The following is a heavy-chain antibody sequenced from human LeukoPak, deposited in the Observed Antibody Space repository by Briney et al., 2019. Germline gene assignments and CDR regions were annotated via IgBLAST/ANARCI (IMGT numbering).Heavy chain of an antibody. V-gene: IGHV3-7*01. D-gene: IGHD1-26*01. J-gene: IGHJ4*02. CDR1: GFTGNSYA. Sequence: PGGSLRLSCAVYGFTGNSYAMHWVRQAPGKGLEWVANIKQDGSEKYYVDSVRGRFTISRDNAKNSVYLQMSSLRAVDTAVYYCARDGTPFDSWGQGTLVTVSS. CDR2: IKQDGSEK. CDR3: ARDGTPFDS.